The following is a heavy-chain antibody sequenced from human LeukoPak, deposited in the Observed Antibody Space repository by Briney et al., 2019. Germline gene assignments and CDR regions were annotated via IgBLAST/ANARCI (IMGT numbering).Heavy chain of an antibody. CDR3: ASWYRSSTSCPNDY. Sequence: PGGSLRLSCAASGFTFSSYAMRWVRQAPGKGLEYVSAISSNGGSTYYANSVKGRFTISRDNSKNTLYLQMGSLRAEDMAVYYCASWYRSSTSCPNDYWGQGTVVTVSS. CDR1: GFTFSSYA. D-gene: IGHD2-2*01. V-gene: IGHV3-64*01. CDR2: ISSNGGST. J-gene: IGHJ4*02.